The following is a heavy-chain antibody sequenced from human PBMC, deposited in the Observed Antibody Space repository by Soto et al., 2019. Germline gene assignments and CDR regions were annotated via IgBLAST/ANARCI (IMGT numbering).Heavy chain of an antibody. CDR1: GGTFSSYA. J-gene: IGHJ6*02. CDR3: ARDSFFDIGVVPRPPDV. V-gene: IGHV1-69*13. CDR2: IIPIFGTA. Sequence: SVKVSCKASGGTFSSYAISWVRQAPGQGLEWMGGIIPIFGTANYAQKFQGRVTITADESTSTAYMELSSLRSEDTAVYYCARDSFFDIGVVPRPPDVWCQATTVTVFS. D-gene: IGHD2-2*01.